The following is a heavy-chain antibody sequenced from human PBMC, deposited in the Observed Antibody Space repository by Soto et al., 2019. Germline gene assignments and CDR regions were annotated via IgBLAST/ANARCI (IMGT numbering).Heavy chain of an antibody. Sequence: AGGALRVSCDVSGFTFTNFGINWVRQAPGKGLEWVSSVSKSDYTYYSESVKGRFTISRDNAKNSVSLQMNNLRAEDTAVYYCAREDSIIIPAVADVWGQGTQVTVSS. CDR3: AREDSIIIPAVADV. J-gene: IGHJ4*02. V-gene: IGHV3-21*04. CDR1: GFTFTNFG. D-gene: IGHD3-10*01. CDR2: VSKSDYT.